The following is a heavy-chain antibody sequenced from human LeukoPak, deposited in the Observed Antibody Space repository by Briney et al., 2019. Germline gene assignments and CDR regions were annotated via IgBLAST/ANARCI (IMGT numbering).Heavy chain of an antibody. CDR3: ARDYYDILTGYYNPSGNDY. CDR1: GGTFSSYA. CDR2: IIPIFGTA. D-gene: IGHD3-9*01. V-gene: IGHV1-69*01. Sequence: SVKVSCKASGGTFSSYAISWVRQAPGQGLEWMGGIIPIFGTASYAQKFQGRVTITADESTSTAYMELSSLRSEDTAVYYCARDYYDILTGYYNPSGNDYWGQGTLVTVSS. J-gene: IGHJ4*02.